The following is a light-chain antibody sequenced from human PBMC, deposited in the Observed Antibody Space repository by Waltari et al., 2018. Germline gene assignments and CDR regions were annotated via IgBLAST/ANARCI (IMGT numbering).Light chain of an antibody. V-gene: IGKV4-1*01. CDR3: QQYYSTPWT. CDR1: QSLLYKSNNKNY. Sequence: DIVMTQSPDSLAVSMGERANIKCKSSQSLLYKSNNKNYLAWYQQKPGQPPKRLIYWASTRESGVPYRFSGSGSGTDFTLTISSLQAEDLAVYYCQQYYSTPWTFGQGTKVEVK. J-gene: IGKJ1*01. CDR2: WAS.